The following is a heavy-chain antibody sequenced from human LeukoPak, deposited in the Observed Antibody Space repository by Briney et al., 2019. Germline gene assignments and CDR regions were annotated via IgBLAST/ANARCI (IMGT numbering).Heavy chain of an antibody. J-gene: IGHJ4*02. CDR1: GFTFSSYA. CDR2: ISGSGGST. D-gene: IGHD1-26*01. Sequence: PGGSLRLSCAASGFTFSSYAMSWVRQAPGKGLEWVSAISGSGGSTYYADSVKGRLTISRDNSKNTLYLQMNSLRAEDTAVYYCAYGDGSYPHFFDYWGQGTLVTVSS. V-gene: IGHV3-23*01. CDR3: AYGDGSYPHFFDY.